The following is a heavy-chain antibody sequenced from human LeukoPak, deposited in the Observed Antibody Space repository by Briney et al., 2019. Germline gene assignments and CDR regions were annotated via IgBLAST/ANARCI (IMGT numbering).Heavy chain of an antibody. CDR1: GFTFSNYD. J-gene: IGHJ6*04. CDR3: AELGITMIGGV. Sequence: GGSLRLSCAASGFTFSNYDMTWVRQAPGRGLEWVSSIRPSGDNTYYGDSVKGRFTISRDNAKNSLYLQMNSLRAEDTAVYYCAELGITMIGGVWGKGTTVTISS. D-gene: IGHD3-10*02. CDR2: IRPSGDNT. V-gene: IGHV3-23*01.